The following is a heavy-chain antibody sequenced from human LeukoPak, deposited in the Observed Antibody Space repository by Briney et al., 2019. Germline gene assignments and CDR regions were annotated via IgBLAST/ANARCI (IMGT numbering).Heavy chain of an antibody. Sequence: PGGSLRLSCAASGFTFSRSLMSWVRQAPGKGLEWVSVIYSGGSTYYADSVKGRFIISRDDSKNTLYLQMNSLRAEDTAVYHCAREAYHNNGWSPDNWGQGAQVTVSS. CDR1: GFTFSRSL. CDR2: IYSGGST. D-gene: IGHD6-19*01. J-gene: IGHJ4*02. CDR3: AREAYHNNGWSPDN. V-gene: IGHV3-53*01.